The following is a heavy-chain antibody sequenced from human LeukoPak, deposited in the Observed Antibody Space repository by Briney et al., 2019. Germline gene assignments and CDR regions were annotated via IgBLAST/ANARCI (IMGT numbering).Heavy chain of an antibody. Sequence: GGSLRLSCAASGFTFSTYWMHWVRQAPGKGLVWVSRIKSDGSTNYADSVKGRFTISRDNAKNTVSLQVNSLRPEDTGVYYCARAPSEIGGYYPEYFRHWGQGTLVTVSS. D-gene: IGHD3-22*01. CDR1: GFTFSTYW. CDR3: ARAPSEIGGYYPEYFRH. J-gene: IGHJ1*01. V-gene: IGHV3-74*01. CDR2: IKSDGST.